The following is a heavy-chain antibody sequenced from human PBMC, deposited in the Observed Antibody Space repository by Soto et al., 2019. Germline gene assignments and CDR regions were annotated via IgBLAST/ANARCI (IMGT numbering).Heavy chain of an antibody. CDR2: ISVDGRRT. Sequence: GGSLRLSCAASGFTFSSYAMTWVRQAPGKGLEWVSGISVDGRRTYYADSVKGRFTISRDNSENTLYLQMNSLRADDTAVYYCTKTGPLLTGNNRFDRWGQGTLVTVYS. D-gene: IGHD3-9*01. J-gene: IGHJ5*02. V-gene: IGHV3-23*01. CDR1: GFTFSSYA. CDR3: TKTGPLLTGNNRFDR.